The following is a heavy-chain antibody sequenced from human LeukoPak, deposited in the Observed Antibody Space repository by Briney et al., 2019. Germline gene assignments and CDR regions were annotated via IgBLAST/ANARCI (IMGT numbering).Heavy chain of an antibody. Sequence: ASVKVSCKASGYTFTSYVINWVRQATGQGLEWMGWMNPNSGNTGYAQKFQGRVTITRNTSISTAYMELSSLRSEDTAVYYCARGRRSVQKRYYMDVWGKGTTVTVSS. V-gene: IGHV1-8*03. CDR2: MNPNSGNT. J-gene: IGHJ6*03. CDR1: GYTFTSYV. CDR3: ARGRRSVQKRYYMDV. D-gene: IGHD5-24*01.